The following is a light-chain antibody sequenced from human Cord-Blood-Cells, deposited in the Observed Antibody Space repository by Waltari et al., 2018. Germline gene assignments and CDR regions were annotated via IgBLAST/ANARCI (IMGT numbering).Light chain of an antibody. Sequence: QSALTQPASVSGSPGQSITISCTGTSSDVGSYNLVSWYQQHPGKAPKLMIYEGSKRPSGVSNRCSGSKSGNTASLTISGLQAEDEAGYYCCSYAGSSTWVFGGGTKLTVL. V-gene: IGLV2-23*01. CDR2: EGS. J-gene: IGLJ3*02. CDR3: CSYAGSSTWV. CDR1: SSDVGSYNL.